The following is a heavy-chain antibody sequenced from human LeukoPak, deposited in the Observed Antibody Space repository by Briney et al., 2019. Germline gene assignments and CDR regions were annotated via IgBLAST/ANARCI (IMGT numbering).Heavy chain of an antibody. J-gene: IGHJ4*02. V-gene: IGHV3-23*01. D-gene: IGHD1-26*01. CDR2: ISDSGGSA. CDR1: RFTFNNYV. Sequence: GGSLRLSCGASRFTFNNYVMSWVRQAPGKGLEWVSVISDSGGSAYYADSVKGRFTISRDNSKNTLYLQMNSLRAEDTAVYYCATYSGSYSPFDYWGQGTLVTVSS. CDR3: ATYSGSYSPFDY.